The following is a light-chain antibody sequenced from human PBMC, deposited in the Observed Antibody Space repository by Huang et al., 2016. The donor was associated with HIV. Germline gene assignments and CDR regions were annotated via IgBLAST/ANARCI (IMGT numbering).Light chain of an antibody. J-gene: IGKJ1*01. CDR1: QSVSDW. Sequence: IQMTQSPSTLSASVGDRVTITCRASQSVSDWLAWYQQKPGKAPDLLIYKASNLEDGVPLRFSGAGYGTAFTLIISSVQSDDTATYYCQQYSSYSSWTFGQGT. CDR3: QQYSSYSSWT. CDR2: KAS. V-gene: IGKV1-5*03.